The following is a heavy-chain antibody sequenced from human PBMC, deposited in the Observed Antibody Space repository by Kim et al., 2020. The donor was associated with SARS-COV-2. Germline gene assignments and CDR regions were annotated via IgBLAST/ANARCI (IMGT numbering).Heavy chain of an antibody. J-gene: IGHJ3*02. Sequence: SETLSLTCTVSRGSISAYYWSWIRQPPGKGLEYIGSIYYSGNTNSNPSLNSRVTISLDTSKNQFSLKLNSVTAADTAVYYCARRYGDYLDAFDIWGQGTMVTVSS. D-gene: IGHD4-17*01. V-gene: IGHV4-59*01. CDR1: RGSISAYY. CDR2: IYYSGNT. CDR3: ARRYGDYLDAFDI.